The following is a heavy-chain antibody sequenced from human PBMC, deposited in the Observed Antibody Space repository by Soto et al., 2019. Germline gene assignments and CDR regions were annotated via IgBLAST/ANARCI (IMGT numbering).Heavy chain of an antibody. Sequence: SEPLSVTCRVSGDTTTTGGYSCAWIRQPPGKALEWIGHTYHSGNPYYNPSLKSRVIISVDRSKNQFSLKLSSVTAEDTAVYYCARPLDSNSWLPFDYWGQGIMVTVSS. CDR3: ARPLDSNSWLPFDY. CDR1: GDTTTTGGYS. D-gene: IGHD6-13*01. V-gene: IGHV4-30-2*01. CDR2: TYHSGNP. J-gene: IGHJ4*02.